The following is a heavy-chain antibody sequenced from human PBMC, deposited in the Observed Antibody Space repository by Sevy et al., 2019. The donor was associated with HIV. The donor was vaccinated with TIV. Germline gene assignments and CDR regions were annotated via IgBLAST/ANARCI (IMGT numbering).Heavy chain of an antibody. Sequence: GGSLRLSCAASGFTFSSYGMHWVRQAPGKGLEWVAVIWYDGSNKYYADSVKGRFTISSDNSKNTLYLQMNSLRAEETAVYYCARDPPYGSGSYYLDYWGQGTLVTVSS. J-gene: IGHJ4*02. CDR2: IWYDGSNK. V-gene: IGHV3-33*01. CDR1: GFTFSSYG. D-gene: IGHD3-10*01. CDR3: ARDPPYGSGSYYLDY.